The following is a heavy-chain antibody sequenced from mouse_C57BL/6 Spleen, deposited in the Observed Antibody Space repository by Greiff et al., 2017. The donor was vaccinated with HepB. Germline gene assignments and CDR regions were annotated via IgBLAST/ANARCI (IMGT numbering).Heavy chain of an antibody. J-gene: IGHJ2*01. D-gene: IGHD1-1*01. CDR3: TPYYGTY. Sequence: EVMLVESGAELVRPGASVKLSCTASGFNIKDDYMHWVKQRPEQGLEWIGWIDPENGDTEYASKFQGKATITADTSSNTAYLQLSSLTSEDTAVYYCTPYYGTYWGQGTTLTVSS. CDR1: GFNIKDDY. V-gene: IGHV14-4*01. CDR2: IDPENGDT.